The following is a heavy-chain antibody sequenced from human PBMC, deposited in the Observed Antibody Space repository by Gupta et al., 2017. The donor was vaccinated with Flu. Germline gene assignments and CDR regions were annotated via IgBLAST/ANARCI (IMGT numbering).Heavy chain of an antibody. J-gene: IGHJ4*02. CDR3: ARDLLRDGYNYYFDY. CDR1: GFTFSSYW. D-gene: IGHD5-24*01. CDR2: IKQDGSEK. V-gene: IGHV3-7*04. Sequence: EVQLVESGGGLVQPGGSLRLSCAASGFTFSSYWMSWVRQAPGKGLEWVANIKQDGSEKYYVDSVKGRFTISRDNAKNSLYLQMNSLRAEDTAVYYCARDLLRDGYNYYFDYWGQGTLVTVSS.